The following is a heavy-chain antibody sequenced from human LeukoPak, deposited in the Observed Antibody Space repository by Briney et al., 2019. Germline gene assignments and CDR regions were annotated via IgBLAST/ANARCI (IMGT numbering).Heavy chain of an antibody. V-gene: IGHV3-53*01. Sequence: GGSLRLSCAASGFTVSINYMSWVRQAPGKGLEWVSVIYSGGRTDYADSVKGRFTISRDDSKNTLHLQMNSLRAEDTAVYYCARINYYDGSGFYRDYWGQGTLVTVSS. CDR1: GFTVSINY. CDR2: IYSGGRT. CDR3: ARINYYDGSGFYRDY. J-gene: IGHJ4*02. D-gene: IGHD3-22*01.